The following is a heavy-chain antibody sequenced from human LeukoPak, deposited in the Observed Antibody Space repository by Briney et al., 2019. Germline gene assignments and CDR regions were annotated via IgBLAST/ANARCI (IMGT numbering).Heavy chain of an antibody. Sequence: GGSLRLSCAASGFTFSSYAMSWVRQAPGKGLEWVSAISGSGGSTYYADSVKGRFTISRDNSKNTLYLQMNSLRAEDTAVYYCARDQRDSYNYYISFYYYMNVWGKGTTVTVSS. D-gene: IGHD5-24*01. V-gene: IGHV3-23*01. CDR2: ISGSGGST. J-gene: IGHJ6*03. CDR3: ARDQRDSYNYYISFYYYMNV. CDR1: GFTFSSYA.